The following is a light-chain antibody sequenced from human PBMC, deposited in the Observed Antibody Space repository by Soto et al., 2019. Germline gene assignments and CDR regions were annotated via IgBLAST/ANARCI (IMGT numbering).Light chain of an antibody. CDR2: GAS. Sequence: IQMTQSPSSLSASVGDRVTITCRASQGIRNDLGWYQQKPGKAPKLLIYGASNLQSGVPSRFSGSGGGTDFTLSISSVQPEDFATYFCQQSYMDPITFGQGTRLEVK. CDR1: QGIRND. V-gene: IGKV1-6*01. CDR3: QQSYMDPIT. J-gene: IGKJ5*01.